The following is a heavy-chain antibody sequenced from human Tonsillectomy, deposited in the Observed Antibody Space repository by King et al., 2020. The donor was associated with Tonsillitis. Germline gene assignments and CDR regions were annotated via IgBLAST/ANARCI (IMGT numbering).Heavy chain of an antibody. CDR1: GGSFRDYY. Sequence: VQLQQWGAGLLEPSETLSLTCAVYGGSFRDYYWSWIRQPPGKRLEWIGEINHSGSTKYNPSLKSRVTISVDTSKNQFSLRLRSVTAADTAVYYCARDEDSSGYYKNDAFDIWGQGTMVTVSS. J-gene: IGHJ3*02. CDR2: INHSGST. D-gene: IGHD3-22*01. V-gene: IGHV4-34*01. CDR3: ARDEDSSGYYKNDAFDI.